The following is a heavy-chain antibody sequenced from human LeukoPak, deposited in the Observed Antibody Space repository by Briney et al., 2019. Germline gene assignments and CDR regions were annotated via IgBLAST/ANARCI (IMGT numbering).Heavy chain of an antibody. CDR3: AGVVVPAASSAFDI. V-gene: IGHV4-39*01. CDR2: IYYSGST. CDR1: GGSISSSSYY. D-gene: IGHD2-2*01. Sequence: SETLSLTCTVSGGSISSSSYYWGWIRQPPGKGLEWIGSIYYSGSTYYNPSLKSRVTISVDTSKNQFSLKLSSVTAADTAVYYCAGVVVPAASSAFDIWGQGTMVTVSS. J-gene: IGHJ3*02.